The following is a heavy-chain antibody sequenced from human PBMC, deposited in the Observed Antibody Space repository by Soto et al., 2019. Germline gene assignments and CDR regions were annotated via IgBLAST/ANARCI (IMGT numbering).Heavy chain of an antibody. V-gene: IGHV4-39*01. CDR1: GGSISSSSSY. Sequence: QLQLQESGPGLVKPSETLSLTCTVSGGSISSSSSYWGWIRQPPGKGLEWIGSMSYSGSTYNNPSLKSRVTLAGDTSQSRISLKLTSVTAADTAVYYCARHRVPTVYDPIPGCFDSWGQGILVTASS. D-gene: IGHD5-12*01. CDR3: ARHRVPTVYDPIPGCFDS. J-gene: IGHJ4*02. CDR2: MSYSGST.